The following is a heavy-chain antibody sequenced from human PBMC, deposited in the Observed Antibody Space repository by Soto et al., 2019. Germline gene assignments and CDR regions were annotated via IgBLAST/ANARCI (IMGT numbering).Heavy chain of an antibody. J-gene: IGHJ4*02. V-gene: IGHV3-23*01. Sequence: PGGSLRLSCAASGFTFSSYAMSWVRQAPGKGLEWVSAISGSGGSTYYADSVKGRFTISRDNSKNTLYLQMNSLRAEDTAVYYCAQGIAAAGPTRAYYFDYSGQGTLVTVSS. CDR1: GFTFSSYA. CDR3: AQGIAAAGPTRAYYFDY. D-gene: IGHD6-13*01. CDR2: ISGSGGST.